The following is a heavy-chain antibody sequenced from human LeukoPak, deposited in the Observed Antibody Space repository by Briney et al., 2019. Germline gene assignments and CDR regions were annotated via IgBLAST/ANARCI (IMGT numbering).Heavy chain of an antibody. J-gene: IGHJ4*02. V-gene: IGHV3-7*03. CDR1: GVSISSSNSY. D-gene: IGHD6-19*01. CDR3: ARDRGAVAGEYFDY. CDR2: IKQDGSEK. Sequence: ETLSLTCTVSGVSISSSNSYWGWIRQPPGKGLEWVANIKQDGSEKYYVDSVKGRFTISRDNAKNSLYLQMNSLRAEDTAVYYCARDRGAVAGEYFDYWGQGTLVTVSS.